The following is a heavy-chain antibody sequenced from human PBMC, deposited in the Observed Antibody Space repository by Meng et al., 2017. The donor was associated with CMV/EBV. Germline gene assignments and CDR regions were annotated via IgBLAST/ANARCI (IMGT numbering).Heavy chain of an antibody. CDR3: ARDAEPPVVTPYYYYYGMDV. Sequence: SQTLSLTCAISGDSVSSNSAALNWIRQSPSRGLEWLGRTYYRSKWYNDYAVSVKSRITINPDTSKNQFSLQLNSVTPEDTAVYYCARDAEPPVVTPYYYYYGMDVWGQGTTVTVSS. CDR1: GDSVSSNSAA. V-gene: IGHV6-1*01. J-gene: IGHJ6*02. D-gene: IGHD4-23*01. CDR2: TYYRSKWYN.